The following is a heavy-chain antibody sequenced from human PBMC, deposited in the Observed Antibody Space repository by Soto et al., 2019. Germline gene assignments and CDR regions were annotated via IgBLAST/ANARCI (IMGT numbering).Heavy chain of an antibody. CDR1: GLSFSGYY. CDR3: AREWGPRITIFGVVGPPYPNGMDV. J-gene: IGHJ6*02. V-gene: IGHV4-34*01. CDR2: INHSGST. Sequence: PSETLSLTCAVYGLSFSGYYWSWIRQPPGKGLEWIGEINHSGSTNYNPSLKSRVTISVDTSKNQFSLKLSSVTAADTAVYYCAREWGPRITIFGVVGPPYPNGMDVWGQGTTVTVSS. D-gene: IGHD3-3*01.